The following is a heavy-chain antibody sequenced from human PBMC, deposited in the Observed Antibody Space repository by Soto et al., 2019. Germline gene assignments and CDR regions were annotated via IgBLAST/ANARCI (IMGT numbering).Heavy chain of an antibody. CDR1: GFTFSSYS. D-gene: IGHD5-12*01. V-gene: IGHV3-21*01. Sequence: GESLKISCAASGFTFSSYSMNWVRQAPGKGLEWVSSISSSSSYIYYADSVKGRFTISRDNAKNSLYLQMNSLRAEDTAVYYCARDLYSGYDPRYFDYWGQGTLVTVSS. CDR2: ISSSSSYI. J-gene: IGHJ4*02. CDR3: ARDLYSGYDPRYFDY.